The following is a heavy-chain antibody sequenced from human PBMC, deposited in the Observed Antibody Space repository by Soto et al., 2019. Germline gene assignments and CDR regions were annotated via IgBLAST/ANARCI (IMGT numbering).Heavy chain of an antibody. V-gene: IGHV3-23*01. J-gene: IGHJ4*02. Sequence: EVQLLESGGGLVQPGGSLRLSCAASGFTFSSYAMSWVRQAPGKGLEWVSAISGSGGSTYYADSVKGRFTISRDNSKNTLYLQMNSLRAEDTAVYYCAKDHEGAVGFVVVVAASEGYFDYWGQGTLVTVSS. CDR2: ISGSGGST. CDR1: GFTFSSYA. CDR3: AKDHEGAVGFVVVVAASEGYFDY. D-gene: IGHD2-15*01.